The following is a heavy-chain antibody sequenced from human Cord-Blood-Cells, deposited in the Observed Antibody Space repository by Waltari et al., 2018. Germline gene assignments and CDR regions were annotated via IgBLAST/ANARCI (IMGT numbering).Heavy chain of an antibody. V-gene: IGHV1-2*06. CDR2: INPNSGGT. CDR3: ARFYCSSTSCYITDAFDI. J-gene: IGHJ3*02. D-gene: IGHD2-2*02. Sequence: QVQLVQSGAEVKKPGASVKVSCKASGYTFTGYYMHWVRQAPGQGREWMGRINPNSGGTNYAQKFQGRITMTRDTSISTAYMELSRLRSDDTAVYYCARFYCSSTSCYITDAFDIWGQGTMVTVSS. CDR1: GYTFTGYY.